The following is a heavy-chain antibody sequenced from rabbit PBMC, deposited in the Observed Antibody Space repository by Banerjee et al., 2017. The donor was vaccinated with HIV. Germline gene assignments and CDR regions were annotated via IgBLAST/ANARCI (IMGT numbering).Heavy chain of an antibody. CDR3: ARGVTMTMVTFDF. Sequence: QLKESGGGLVQPGGSLKLSCKASGFDFSRYYMSWVRQAPGKGLEWIGYIDPVFGGTYYASWVNGRFPLSSHNAQNTLYLQLNSLTAADTATYFCARGVTMTMVTFDFWGPGTLVTVS. J-gene: IGHJ4*01. D-gene: IGHD2-1*01. CDR2: IDPVFGGT. V-gene: IGHV1S7*01. CDR1: GFDFSRYY.